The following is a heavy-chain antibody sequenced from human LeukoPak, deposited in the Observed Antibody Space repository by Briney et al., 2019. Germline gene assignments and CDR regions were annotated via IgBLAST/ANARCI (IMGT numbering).Heavy chain of an antibody. CDR3: AKDYDDILTGYYWAPPFQAFDY. J-gene: IGHJ4*02. D-gene: IGHD3-9*01. Sequence: GGSLRLSCAASGFTFSSYGMHWVRQAPGKGLEWVAVIWYDGSNKYYADSVKGRFTISRDNSKNMLYLQMNSLSAEDTAVYYCAKDYDDILTGYYWAPPFQAFDYWGRGTLVTVSS. V-gene: IGHV3-33*06. CDR2: IWYDGSNK. CDR1: GFTFSSYG.